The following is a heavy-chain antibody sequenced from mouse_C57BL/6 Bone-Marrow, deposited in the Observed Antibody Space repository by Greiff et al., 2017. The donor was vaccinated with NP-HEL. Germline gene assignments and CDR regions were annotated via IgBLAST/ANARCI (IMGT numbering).Heavy chain of an antibody. CDR1: GYTFTSYW. J-gene: IGHJ1*03. CDR2: IYPGSGST. D-gene: IGHD1-2*01. V-gene: IGHV1-55*01. Sequence: QVQLQQPGAELVKPGASVKMSCKASGYTFTSYWITWVKQRPGQGLEWIGDIYPGSGSTNYNEKFKSKATLTVDTSSSTAYMQLSSLTSEDSAVYYCARYGYYPRPYWYFDVWGTGTTVTVSS. CDR3: ARYGYYPRPYWYFDV.